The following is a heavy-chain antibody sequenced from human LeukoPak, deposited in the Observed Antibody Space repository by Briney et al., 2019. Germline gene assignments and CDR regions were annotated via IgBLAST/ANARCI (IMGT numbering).Heavy chain of an antibody. D-gene: IGHD2-15*01. J-gene: IGHJ5*02. V-gene: IGHV4-38-2*02. CDR3: AREGDCSGGSCYSRALDWFDP. CDR1: GYSISSGYD. CDR2: IYHSGST. Sequence: SETLSLTCAVSGYSISSGYDWGLIRQPPGKGLEWIGSIYHSGSTYYNPSLKSRVTISVDTSKNQFSLKLSSVTAADTAVYYCAREGDCSGGSCYSRALDWFDPWGQGTLVTVSS.